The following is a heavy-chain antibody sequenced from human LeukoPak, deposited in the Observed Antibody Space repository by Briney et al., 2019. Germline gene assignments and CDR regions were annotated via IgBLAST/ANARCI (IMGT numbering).Heavy chain of an antibody. CDR3: AREYSSSWTVYWYFDL. D-gene: IGHD6-13*01. CDR2: TYYRSKWYN. CDR1: GASVSSNSAA. J-gene: IGHJ2*01. V-gene: IGHV6-1*01. Sequence: SQTLSLTCAISGASVSSNSAAWNWIRQSPSRGLEWLGRTYYRSKWYNDYAVSVKSRITINPDTSKNQFSLQLNSVTPEDTAVYYCAREYSSSWTVYWYFDLWGRGTLVTVSS.